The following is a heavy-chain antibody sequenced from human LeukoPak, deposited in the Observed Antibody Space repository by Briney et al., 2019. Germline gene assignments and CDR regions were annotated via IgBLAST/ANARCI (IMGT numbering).Heavy chain of an antibody. Sequence: GGSLRLSCAASGFTFNSYSMHWVRQAPGKGLVWVSRINSDGSSTTYADSVKGRFTISRDNAKNTLYLQMNSLRAEDTALYYCARVPITLAGTKDAKYFQHWGQGTLVTVSS. V-gene: IGHV3-74*01. CDR1: GFTFNSYS. CDR2: INSDGSST. CDR3: ARVPITLAGTKDAKYFQH. D-gene: IGHD6-19*01. J-gene: IGHJ1*01.